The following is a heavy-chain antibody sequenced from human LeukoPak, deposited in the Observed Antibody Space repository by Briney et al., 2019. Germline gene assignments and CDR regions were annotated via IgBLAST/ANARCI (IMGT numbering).Heavy chain of an antibody. CDR2: ISSSGSTI. CDR3: ARDQVDTAMVNPGY. CDR1: GFTFSDYY. J-gene: IGHJ4*02. V-gene: IGHV3-11*04. D-gene: IGHD5-18*01. Sequence: GGSLRLSCAASGFTFSDYYMSWIRQAPGKGLEWVSYISSSGSTIYYADSVKGRFTISRDNAKNTLYLQMNSLRAEDTAVYYCARDQVDTAMVNPGYWGQGTLVTVSS.